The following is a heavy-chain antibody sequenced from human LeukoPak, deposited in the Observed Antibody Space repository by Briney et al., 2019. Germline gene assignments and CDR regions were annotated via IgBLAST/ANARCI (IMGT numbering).Heavy chain of an antibody. Sequence: GGSLRLSCAASGFSVSSNYMSWVHQAPDKGLEWVAVISYDGSNKYYADSVKGRFTISRDNSKNTLYLQMNSLRAEDTAVYYCARGATVTHGSYYFDYWGQGTLVTVSS. CDR2: ISYDGSNK. D-gene: IGHD4-11*01. CDR1: GFSVSSNY. J-gene: IGHJ4*02. CDR3: ARGATVTHGSYYFDY. V-gene: IGHV3-30-3*01.